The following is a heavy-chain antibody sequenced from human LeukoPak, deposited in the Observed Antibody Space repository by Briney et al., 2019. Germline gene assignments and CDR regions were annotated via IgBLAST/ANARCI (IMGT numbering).Heavy chain of an antibody. D-gene: IGHD4-11*01. CDR2: ISAYNGNT. V-gene: IGHV1-18*01. J-gene: IGHJ4*02. Sequence: VSVKVSCKASGYTFTSYGISWVRQAPGQGLEWMGWISAYNGNTNYAQKLQGRVTMTTDTSTSTAYMELRSLRSDDTAVYYCARDRAVTSSGHPYDYWGQGTLVTVSS. CDR3: ARDRAVTSSGHPYDY. CDR1: GYTFTSYG.